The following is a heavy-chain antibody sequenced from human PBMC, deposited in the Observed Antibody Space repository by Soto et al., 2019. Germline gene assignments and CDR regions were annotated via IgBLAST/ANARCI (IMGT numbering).Heavy chain of an antibody. CDR2: INPHGGGT. Sequence: GAPVKVSCKASGYTFTDYYIQWVRQAPGQGLEWMGWINPHGGGTYYAQKFEGRVAIPRDTSISTAYMELSVLRSDDTAVYYCARDCGVITVITICLDPSCPGTRVTVSS. J-gene: IGHJ5*02. CDR3: ARDCGVITVITICLDP. V-gene: IGHV1-2*02. CDR1: GYTFTDYY. D-gene: IGHD3-16*01.